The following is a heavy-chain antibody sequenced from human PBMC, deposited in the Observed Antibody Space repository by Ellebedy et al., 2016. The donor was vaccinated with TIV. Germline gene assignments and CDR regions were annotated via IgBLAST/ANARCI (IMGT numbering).Heavy chain of an antibody. Sequence: ASVKVSXXASGGTFSSYAISWVRQAPGQGLEWMGGIIPIFGTANYAQKFQGRVTIIADESTSTAYMELSSPRSEDTAVYYCARGSDSSSFIRLGLTLRYGMDVWGQGTTVTVSS. CDR1: GGTFSSYA. CDR3: ARGSDSSSFIRLGLTLRYGMDV. V-gene: IGHV1-69*13. J-gene: IGHJ6*02. D-gene: IGHD6-6*01. CDR2: IIPIFGTA.